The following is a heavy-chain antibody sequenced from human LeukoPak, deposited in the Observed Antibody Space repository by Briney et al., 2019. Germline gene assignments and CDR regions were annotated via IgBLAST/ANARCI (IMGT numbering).Heavy chain of an antibody. Sequence: GASVKVSSKASGGTFSSYAISWVRQAPGQGLEWMGWINTNTGKPTYAQGFTGRFVFSLDSSVSTAYLQINSLNAEGTAVYYCARAASLDYWGQGTLVTVSS. V-gene: IGHV7-4-1*02. D-gene: IGHD2-2*01. J-gene: IGHJ4*02. CDR1: GGTFSSYA. CDR2: INTNTGKP. CDR3: ARAASLDY.